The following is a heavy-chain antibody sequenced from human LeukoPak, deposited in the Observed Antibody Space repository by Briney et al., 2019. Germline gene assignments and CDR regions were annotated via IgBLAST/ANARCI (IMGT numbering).Heavy chain of an antibody. CDR2: IRYDGSNK. CDR3: RLGELSLSDDAFDI. J-gene: IGHJ3*02. CDR1: GFTFSSYG. D-gene: IGHD3-16*02. V-gene: IGHV3-30*02. Sequence: PGGSLRLSCAASGFTFSSYGMHWVRQAPGKGLEWVAFIRYDGSNKYYADSVKGRFTISRDNSKNTLYLQMNSLRAEDTAVYYCRLGELSLSDDAFDIWGQGTMVTVSS.